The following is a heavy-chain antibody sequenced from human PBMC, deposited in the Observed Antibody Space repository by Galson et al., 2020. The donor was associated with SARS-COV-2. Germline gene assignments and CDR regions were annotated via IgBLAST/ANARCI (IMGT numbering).Heavy chain of an antibody. V-gene: IGHV4-34*01. CDR3: ARGPPYYGSGSYLDY. J-gene: IGHJ4*02. D-gene: IGHD3-10*01. CDR2: INHSGST. CDR1: GGSFSGYY. Sequence: SETLSLTCAVYGGSFSGYYWSWIRQPPGKGLEWIGEINHSGSTNYNPSLKSRVTISVDTSKNQFSLKLSSVTAADTAVYYCARGPPYYGSGSYLDYWGQGTLVTVSS.